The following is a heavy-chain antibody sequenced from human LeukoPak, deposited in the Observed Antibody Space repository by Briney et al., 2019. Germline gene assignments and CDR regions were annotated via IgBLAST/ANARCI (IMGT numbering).Heavy chain of an antibody. V-gene: IGHV4-39*01. J-gene: IGHJ4*02. Sequence: SETLSLTCTVSGRSISSSNYYWGWIRQPPGKGLEWFGSIYYSGSTYYNPSLKSRVTISVDTSKNQFSLKLSSVTAADTAVYDCARSLILDGSGSRRPFDYWGQGTLVTVSS. CDR3: ARSLILDGSGSRRPFDY. D-gene: IGHD3-10*01. CDR1: GRSISSSNYY. CDR2: IYYSGST.